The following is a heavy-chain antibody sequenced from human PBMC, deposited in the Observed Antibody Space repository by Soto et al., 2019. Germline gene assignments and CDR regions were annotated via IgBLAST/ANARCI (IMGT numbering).Heavy chain of an antibody. CDR1: GGSISSYY. J-gene: IGHJ4*02. V-gene: IGHV4-59*01. Sequence: SETPSLTCSVSGGSISSYYWSWIRQPPGKGLXWIXXIXXSXXXXXNXXLKSRVTISVDTSKNQFSLKLSSVTAAETAVYYCASADYYDSTLYDYWGQGTLVTASS. CDR3: ASADYYDSTLYDY. CDR2: IXXSXXX. D-gene: IGHD3-22*01.